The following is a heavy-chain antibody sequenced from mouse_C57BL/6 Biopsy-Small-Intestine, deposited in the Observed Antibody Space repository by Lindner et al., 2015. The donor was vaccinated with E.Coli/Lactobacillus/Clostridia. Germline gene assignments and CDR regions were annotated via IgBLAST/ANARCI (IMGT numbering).Heavy chain of an antibody. D-gene: IGHD2-1*01. J-gene: IGHJ2*02. CDR2: IDPSDGYT. CDR3: ALSGNYDS. V-gene: IGHV1-69*01. CDR1: GYTFTIYW. Sequence: VQLQESGAELVMPGTSVKLSCKASGYTFTIYWMYWVKQRPGQGLEWIGEIDPSDGYTYTHPKFKGKSTLTVDKSSSTAYMQLSSLTSEDSVVYYCALSGNYDSWGQGTSLTVSS.